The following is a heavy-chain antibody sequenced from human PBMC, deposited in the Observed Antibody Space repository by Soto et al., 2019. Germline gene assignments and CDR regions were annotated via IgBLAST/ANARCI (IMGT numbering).Heavy chain of an antibody. Sequence: VASVKVSCKASGYTFSDYYMHWVRQAPGQGLEWMGWINPNSGGTNYAQKFQGWVTMTRDTSINTAYMELSRLTSDDTAVYYCARAIDLVATIGRLSFYYPGQGTPVTVSS. CDR3: ARAIDLVATIGRLSFYY. D-gene: IGHD5-12*01. CDR2: INPNSGGT. CDR1: GYTFSDYY. V-gene: IGHV1-2*04. J-gene: IGHJ4*02.